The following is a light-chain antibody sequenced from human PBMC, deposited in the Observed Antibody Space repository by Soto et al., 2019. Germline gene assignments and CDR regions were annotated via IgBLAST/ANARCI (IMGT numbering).Light chain of an antibody. V-gene: IGLV2-14*01. CDR3: CSYTRSGTLI. CDR1: SGDIGDYNY. J-gene: IGLJ1*01. Sequence: LTQPASVSGSPGQSITISCVGTSGDIGDYNYVSWYQQHPGKVPKVIIYDISNRRSGVSYRFSGTKPGNTASLTVSGLQAEDEADYYCCSYTRSGTLIFGTGTKVTVL. CDR2: DIS.